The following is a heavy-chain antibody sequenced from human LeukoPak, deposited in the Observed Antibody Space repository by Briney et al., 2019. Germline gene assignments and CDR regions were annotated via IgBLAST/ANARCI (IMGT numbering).Heavy chain of an antibody. CDR1: GGTLSSYG. V-gene: IGHV1-69*04. CDR2: IIPILGLA. Sequence: SVKVSCKASGGTLSSYGISWVRQAPGQGLGWMGRIIPILGLANYAQKFQGRVTITADTTTRTVYMEVSSLRSEDTAVYYCARVTAAPTGYNWFDPWGQGTLVTVSS. D-gene: IGHD1-1*01. J-gene: IGHJ5*02. CDR3: ARVTAAPTGYNWFDP.